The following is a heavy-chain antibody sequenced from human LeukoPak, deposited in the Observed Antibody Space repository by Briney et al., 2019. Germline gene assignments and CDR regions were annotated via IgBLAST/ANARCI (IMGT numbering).Heavy chain of an antibody. Sequence: PGGSLRLSCAASGFTLSSYAMHWVRQAPGKGLEWVAFIRYDGSNKYYADSVKGRFTISRDNSKNTLYLQMNSLRAEDTAVYYCAKDFSSGWPREDYWGQGTLVTVSS. V-gene: IGHV3-30*02. CDR2: IRYDGSNK. CDR3: AKDFSSGWPREDY. D-gene: IGHD6-19*01. J-gene: IGHJ4*02. CDR1: GFTLSSYA.